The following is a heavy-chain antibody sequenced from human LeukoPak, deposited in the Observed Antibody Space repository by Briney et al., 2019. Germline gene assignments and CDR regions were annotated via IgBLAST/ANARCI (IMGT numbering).Heavy chain of an antibody. CDR2: ISSSGSTI. CDR3: ARDEKELWFPAMDYYYYYMDV. D-gene: IGHD5-18*01. Sequence: GGSLRLSCAASGFVFSIWNMNWVRQAPGKGLEWVSYISSSGSTIYYADSVKGRFTISRDNAKNSLYLQMNSLRAEDTAVYYCARDEKELWFPAMDYYYYYMDVWGKGTTVTISS. CDR1: GFVFSIWN. J-gene: IGHJ6*03. V-gene: IGHV3-48*04.